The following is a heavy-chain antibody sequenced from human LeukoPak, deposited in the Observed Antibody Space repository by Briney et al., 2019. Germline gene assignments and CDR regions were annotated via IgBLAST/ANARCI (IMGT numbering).Heavy chain of an antibody. D-gene: IGHD3-22*01. CDR2: ISRSSIYK. CDR1: GFTFSNYN. V-gene: IGHV3-21*01. J-gene: IGHJ4*02. CDR3: ARGRYDSSGYYALFDY. Sequence: PGGSLRLSCAASGFTFSNYNMNWVRQAPGKGLEWVSSISRSSIYKYYADSMKGRFTISRDNAKNSVYLQVNSVRAKDTAVYYCARGRYDSSGYYALFDYWGRGTLVTVSS.